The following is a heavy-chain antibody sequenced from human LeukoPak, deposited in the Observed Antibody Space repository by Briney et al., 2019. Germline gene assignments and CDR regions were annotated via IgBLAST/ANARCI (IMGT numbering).Heavy chain of an antibody. Sequence: GGSLRLSCAASGFTFSSYDMSWVRQAPGKGLEWVSAISGSGGSTYYADSVKGRFTTSRDNSKNTLYLQMNSLRAEDTAVYYCAKAPGSSGWYDVYYFDYWGQGTLVTVSS. D-gene: IGHD6-19*01. J-gene: IGHJ4*02. V-gene: IGHV3-23*01. CDR1: GFTFSSYD. CDR2: ISGSGGST. CDR3: AKAPGSSGWYDVYYFDY.